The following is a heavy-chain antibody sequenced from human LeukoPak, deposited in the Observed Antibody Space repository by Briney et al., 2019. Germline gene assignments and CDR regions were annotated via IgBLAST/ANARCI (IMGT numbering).Heavy chain of an antibody. CDR1: GDFVINDNSI. CDR2: FHPDGTT. D-gene: IGHD5-24*01. V-gene: IGHV4-31*02. Sequence: PSQTLSLFCSFSGDFVINDNSIWSWFRQHPEKGLEWIGHFHPDGTTYYNPSLKSRLTISIDPSKNHFSLEMTSMTAADTAVYYCTRGADDYKTGSWGQGTLVTVSS. J-gene: IGHJ1*01. CDR3: TRGADDYKTGS.